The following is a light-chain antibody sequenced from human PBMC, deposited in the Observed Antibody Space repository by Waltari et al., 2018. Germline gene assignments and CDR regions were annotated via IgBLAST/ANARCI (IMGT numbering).Light chain of an antibody. CDR2: GAS. J-gene: IGKJ1*01. CDR1: QSISSN. V-gene: IGKV3-15*01. Sequence: EIVMTQSPATPSVSPGDRATLSCRASQSISSNLAWYQQNPDQAPRLLIYGASARATGIPARFSGSGYGTEFTLTISSLQSEDFAVYNCKKYNDWPRTFGQGTKVEIK. CDR3: KKYNDWPRT.